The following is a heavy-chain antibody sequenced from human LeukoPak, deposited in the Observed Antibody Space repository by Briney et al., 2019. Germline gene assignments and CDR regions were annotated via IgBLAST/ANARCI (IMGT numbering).Heavy chain of an antibody. Sequence: SETLSLTCTVSGGSISSSSYYWGWIRQPPGKGLEWIGYIYRSGSTYYNPSLKSRVTISVDRSKNQFSLKLSSVTAADTAVYYCARANQGSQAFDIWGQGTMVTVSS. V-gene: IGHV4-30-2*01. J-gene: IGHJ3*02. CDR2: IYRSGST. CDR3: ARANQGSQAFDI. CDR1: GGSISSSSYY.